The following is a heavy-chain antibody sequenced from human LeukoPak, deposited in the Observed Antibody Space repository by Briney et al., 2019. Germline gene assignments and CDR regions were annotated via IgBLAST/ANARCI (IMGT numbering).Heavy chain of an antibody. CDR2: IYYSGST. Sequence: SETLSLTCTVSGGSVSSGSYYWNWIRQSPGKGLEWIGHIYYSGSTDYNPSLKSRVTISADTSKNQFSLKMTSVTAADTAVYYCAREPGETGEGFEYWGQGTLVTVSS. D-gene: IGHD1-14*01. V-gene: IGHV4-61*01. CDR1: GGSVSSGSYY. CDR3: AREPGETGEGFEY. J-gene: IGHJ4*02.